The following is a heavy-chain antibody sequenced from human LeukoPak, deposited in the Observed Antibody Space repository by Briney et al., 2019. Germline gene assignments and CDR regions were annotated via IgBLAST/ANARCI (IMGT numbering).Heavy chain of an antibody. CDR1: GFTFSSYA. Sequence: GGSLRLSCAASGFTFSSYAMHWVRQAPGKGLEWVAVISYDGSNKYYADSVKGRFTISRDNSKNTLYLQMNSLRAEDTAVYYCARDAPVPPFNIAVAGNDYWGQGTLVTVSS. J-gene: IGHJ4*02. CDR3: ARDAPVPPFNIAVAGNDY. CDR2: ISYDGSNK. D-gene: IGHD6-19*01. V-gene: IGHV3-30-3*01.